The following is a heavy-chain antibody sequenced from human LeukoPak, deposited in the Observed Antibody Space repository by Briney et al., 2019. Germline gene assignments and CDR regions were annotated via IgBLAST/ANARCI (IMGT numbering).Heavy chain of an antibody. J-gene: IGHJ5*01. D-gene: IGHD3-3*01. CDR2: IKTKTAGGTT. CDR1: GFTFSNVW. V-gene: IGHV3-15*01. Sequence: GGSLRLSCAASGFTFSNVWMSWVRQAPGKGQEWVGRIKTKTAGGTTDYAAPVKGRFTISRNDSKNMVYPQMNSLKIEDTAVYYCTTDFWSGYFGSWGQGTLVTVSS. CDR3: TTDFWSGYFGS.